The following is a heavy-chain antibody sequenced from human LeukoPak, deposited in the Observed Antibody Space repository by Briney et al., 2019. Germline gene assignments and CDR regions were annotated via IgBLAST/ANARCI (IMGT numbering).Heavy chain of an antibody. D-gene: IGHD3-16*01. CDR3: AREGTTGTFGGYFDY. J-gene: IGHJ4*02. CDR1: GGTFSSYA. Sequence: SVKVSCKASGGTFSSYAISWVRQAPGQGLEWMGRIIPILGIANYAQKFQGRVTITADKSTSTAYMELSSLRSEDTAVYYCAREGTTGTFGGYFDYWGQGTLVTVSS. V-gene: IGHV1-69*04. CDR2: IIPILGIA.